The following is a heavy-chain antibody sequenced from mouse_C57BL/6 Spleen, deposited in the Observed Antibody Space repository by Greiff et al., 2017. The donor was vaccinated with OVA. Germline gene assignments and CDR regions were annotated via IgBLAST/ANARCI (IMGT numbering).Heavy chain of an antibody. CDR2: ISSGGSCT. CDR1: GFTFSSYG. D-gene: IGHD1-3*01. J-gene: IGHJ4*01. V-gene: IGHV5-6*01. CDR3: AELKNY. Sequence: EVQLVESGGDLVKPGGSLKLSCAASGFTFSSYGMSWVRQTPDKRLEWVATISSGGSCTYYPDSVKGRFTISRDNAKNTLYLQMSSLKAEDTAMYYCAELKNYWGQGTSVTVSS.